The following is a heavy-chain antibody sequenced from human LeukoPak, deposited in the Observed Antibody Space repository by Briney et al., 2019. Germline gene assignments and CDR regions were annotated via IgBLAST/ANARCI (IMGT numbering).Heavy chain of an antibody. CDR1: GFTFSDHY. Sequence: GGSLRLSCAASGFTFSDHYMDWVRQAPGKGLEWVGRTRNKANSYTTEYAASVKGRFTISRDDSKNSLYLQMNSLKTEDTAVYYCAMSQYSSSWYEDAYYFDYWGQGTLVTVSS. D-gene: IGHD6-13*01. CDR2: TRNKANSYTT. V-gene: IGHV3-72*01. CDR3: AMSQYSSSWYEDAYYFDY. J-gene: IGHJ4*02.